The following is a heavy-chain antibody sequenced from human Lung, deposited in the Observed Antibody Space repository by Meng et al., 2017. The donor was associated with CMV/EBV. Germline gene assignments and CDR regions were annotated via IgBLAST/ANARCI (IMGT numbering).Heavy chain of an antibody. Sequence: ESLKISCGVDGGSFSEYYWSWIRQTPGKGLECIGEITHSGRTNYHPSLKSRVTISGDTSKNQFSLTLNSVTAADTAVYYCARLRPREYKNGGIFYYYGMDVWGQGTTVTVSS. D-gene: IGHD2-8*01. CDR1: GGSFSEYY. J-gene: IGHJ6*02. CDR3: ARLRPREYKNGGIFYYYGMDV. V-gene: IGHV4-34*01. CDR2: ITHSGRT.